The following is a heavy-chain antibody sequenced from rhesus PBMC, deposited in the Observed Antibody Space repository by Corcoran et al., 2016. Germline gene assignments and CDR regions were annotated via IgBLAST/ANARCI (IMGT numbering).Heavy chain of an antibody. V-gene: IGHV4-65*01. J-gene: IGHJ4*01. CDR2: ISGSSGSN. Sequence: QVQLQESGPGLVKHSENMSLTCAVSGGSVSSSKWWSWIRQPPGKGLEWVGYISGSSGSNYYNPSIKSRVTISTDTSKNQCSLKLSSVTAADTAVYYCARDQSTGWSIGYWGQGVLVTVSS. CDR3: ARDQSTGWSIGY. D-gene: IGHD6S26*01. CDR1: GGSVSSSKW.